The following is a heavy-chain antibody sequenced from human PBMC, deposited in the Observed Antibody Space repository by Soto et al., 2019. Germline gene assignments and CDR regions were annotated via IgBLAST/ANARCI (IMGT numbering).Heavy chain of an antibody. D-gene: IGHD5-12*01. J-gene: IGHJ4*02. V-gene: IGHV1-69*13. CDR3: ARVSGYDIHYFDY. CDR1: GGTFSSYA. CDR2: IIPIFGTA. Sequence: SVKVSCKACGGTFSSYAISWVRQAPGQGLEWMGGIIPIFGTANYAQKFQGRVTITADESTSTAYMELSSLRSEDTAVYYCARVSGYDIHYFDYWGQGTLVTVSS.